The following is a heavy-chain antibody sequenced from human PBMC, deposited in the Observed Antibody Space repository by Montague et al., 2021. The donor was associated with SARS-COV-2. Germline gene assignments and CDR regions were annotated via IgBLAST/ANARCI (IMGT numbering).Heavy chain of an antibody. CDR3: ARSIVVVPAA. J-gene: IGHJ5*02. V-gene: IGHV3-30*04. Sequence: SLRLSCAASGFTFSSYAMHWVRQAPGKGLEWVAVISYDGSNKYYADSVKGRFTISRDNSKNTLYLQMNSLRAEDTAVYYYARSIVVVPAAWGQGTLVTVSS. D-gene: IGHD2-2*01. CDR2: ISYDGSNK. CDR1: GFTFSSYA.